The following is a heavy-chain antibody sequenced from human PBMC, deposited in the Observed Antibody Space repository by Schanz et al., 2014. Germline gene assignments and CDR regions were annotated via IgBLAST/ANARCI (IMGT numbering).Heavy chain of an antibody. CDR3: ARDYYDILTGYPYDTFDI. Sequence: QVLLVQSGSELKKPGASVKVSCMASGYNFKTYGMNWVRQAPGQGLEWMGRINPNSGAANYAQKFQGRVTLTRDTSISTAYMELRRLRSDDTAVYYCARDYYDILTGYPYDTFDIWGQGTMVTVSS. CDR2: INPNSGAA. CDR1: GYNFKTYG. V-gene: IGHV1-2*06. J-gene: IGHJ3*02. D-gene: IGHD3-9*01.